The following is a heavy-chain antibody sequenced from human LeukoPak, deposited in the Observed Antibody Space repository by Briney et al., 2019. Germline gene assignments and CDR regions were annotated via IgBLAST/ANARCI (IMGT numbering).Heavy chain of an antibody. V-gene: IGHV3-64D*06. CDR3: VKDLGSTSIYYFDY. CDR2: ISSNGGST. J-gene: IGHJ4*02. Sequence: PGGFLRLSCSASGFTFSSYAMHWVRQAPGKGLEYVSAISSNGGSTYYADSVKGRFTISRDNSKNTLYLQMSSLRAEDTAVYYCVKDLGSTSIYYFDYWGQGTLVTVSS. CDR1: GFTFSSYA. D-gene: IGHD2-2*01.